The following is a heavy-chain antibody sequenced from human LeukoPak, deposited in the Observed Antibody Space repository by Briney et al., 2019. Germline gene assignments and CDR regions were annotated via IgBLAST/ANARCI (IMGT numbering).Heavy chain of an antibody. Sequence: HPGRSLRLSCAASGFTFSSYAMPWVRQAPGKGLEWVAVISYDGSNKYYADSVKGRFTISRDNSKNTLYLQMNSLRAEDTAVYYCARLSGYSYDCWGQGTLVTVSS. CDR1: GFTFSSYA. D-gene: IGHD5-18*01. J-gene: IGHJ1*01. CDR3: ARLSGYSYDC. CDR2: ISYDGSNK. V-gene: IGHV3-30-3*01.